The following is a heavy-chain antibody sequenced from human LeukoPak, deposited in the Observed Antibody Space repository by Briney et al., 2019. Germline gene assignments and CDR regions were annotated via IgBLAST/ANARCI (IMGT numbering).Heavy chain of an antibody. D-gene: IGHD4-23*01. Sequence: PGRSLRLSCAASGFTFDDYAMHWVRQAPGKGLEWVSGISWNSGSIGYADSVKGRFTISRDNAKNSLYLQMNSLRAEDTALYYCAKGGGNSEIYYYYGMDVWGQGTTVTVSS. CDR3: AKGGGNSEIYYYYGMDV. J-gene: IGHJ6*02. CDR2: ISWNSGSI. CDR1: GFTFDDYA. V-gene: IGHV3-9*01.